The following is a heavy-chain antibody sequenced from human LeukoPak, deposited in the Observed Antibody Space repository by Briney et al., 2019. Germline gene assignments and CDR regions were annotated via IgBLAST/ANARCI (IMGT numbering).Heavy chain of an antibody. CDR3: VRDGEGVAISVNYWFDP. CDR1: GFTFTSYD. D-gene: IGHD3-10*01. CDR2: MNPNNGNT. Sequence: ASVKVSCKAPGFTFTSYDINWMRQASGQGLEWMGWMNPNNGNTGYAQKFQGRVTMTRDTSISTAYMELRGLRSEDTAVYYCVRDGEGVAISVNYWFDPWGQGTLVTVSS. J-gene: IGHJ5*02. V-gene: IGHV1-8*01.